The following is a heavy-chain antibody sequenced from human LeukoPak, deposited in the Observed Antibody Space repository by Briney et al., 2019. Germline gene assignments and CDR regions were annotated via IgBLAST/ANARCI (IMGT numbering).Heavy chain of an antibody. CDR3: ARLPAGSGSLSYFDY. V-gene: IGHV4-39*01. Sequence: KPSETLSLTCTVSGGSISSSSCYWGWIRQPPGKGLEWIGSIYYSGSTYYNPSLKSRVTISVDTSKIQFSLKLSSVTAADTAVYYCARLPAGSGSLSYFDYWGQGTLATVSS. CDR1: GGSISSSSCY. CDR2: IYYSGST. D-gene: IGHD3-10*01. J-gene: IGHJ4*02.